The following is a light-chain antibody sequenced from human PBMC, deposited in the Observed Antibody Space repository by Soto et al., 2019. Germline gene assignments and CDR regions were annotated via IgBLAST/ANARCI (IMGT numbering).Light chain of an antibody. CDR3: QQSST. V-gene: IGKV1-39*01. J-gene: IGKJ3*01. CDR2: AAS. Sequence: DIQMTQSPSSLSASVGDRVTITCRASQSISSYLNWYQQKPGKAPKLLIYAASSLQSGVPSRFSGSGSGTDFTLTISSLHPEDFATYYCQQSSTFGPGTKVDIK. CDR1: QSISSY.